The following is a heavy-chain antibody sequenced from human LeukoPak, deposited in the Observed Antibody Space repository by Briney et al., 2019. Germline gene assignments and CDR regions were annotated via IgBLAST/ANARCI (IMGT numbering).Heavy chain of an antibody. Sequence: VASVKVSCKASGGTFSSYAISWVRQAPGQGLEWMGGIIPIFGTANYAQKFQGRVTITADESTSTAYMELSSLRSEDTAVYYCARVLGDDSSGYYRYYFDYWGQGTLVTVSS. D-gene: IGHD3-22*01. CDR2: IIPIFGTA. CDR3: ARVLGDDSSGYYRYYFDY. V-gene: IGHV1-69*13. CDR1: GGTFSSYA. J-gene: IGHJ4*02.